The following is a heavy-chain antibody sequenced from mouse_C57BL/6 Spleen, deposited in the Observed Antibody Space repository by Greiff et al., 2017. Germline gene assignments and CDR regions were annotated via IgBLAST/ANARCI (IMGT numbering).Heavy chain of an antibody. CDR1: GFSFNTYA. V-gene: IGHV10-1*01. Sequence: EVHLVESGGGLVQPKGSLKLSCAASGFSFNTYAMNWVRQAPGKGLEWVARIRSKSNNYATYYADSVKDRFIISRDDSESMLYLQMTNLKTEDTAMYYCVHIYCSYYVSYAMDGWGQGTSVTVST. D-gene: IGHD2-12*01. CDR3: VHIYCSYYVSYAMDG. CDR2: IRSKSNNYAT. J-gene: IGHJ4*01.